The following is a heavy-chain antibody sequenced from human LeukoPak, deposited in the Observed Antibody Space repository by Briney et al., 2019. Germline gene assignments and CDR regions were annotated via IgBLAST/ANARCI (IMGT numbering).Heavy chain of an antibody. J-gene: IGHJ6*02. Sequence: SETLSLTCAVYGGSFSGYYWSWIRQPPGKGLEWIGEINHSGSTNYNPSLKSRVTISVDTSKNQFSLKLSSVTAADTAVDYCARAGSEGYDFWSGYYMPPNYYYGMDVWGQGTTVTVSS. V-gene: IGHV4-34*01. CDR3: ARAGSEGYDFWSGYYMPPNYYYGMDV. CDR1: GGSFSGYY. CDR2: INHSGST. D-gene: IGHD3-3*01.